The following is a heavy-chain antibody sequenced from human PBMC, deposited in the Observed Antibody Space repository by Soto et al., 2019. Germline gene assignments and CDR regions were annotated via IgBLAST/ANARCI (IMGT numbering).Heavy chain of an antibody. CDR3: ARDPRIRNDYYDSSGYYDY. Sequence: SVKVSCKASGGTFSSYAISWVRQAPGQGHEWMGGIIPIFGTANYAQKFQGRVTITADESTSTAYMELSSLRSEDTAVYYCARDPRIRNDYYDSSGYYDYWGQGTLVTVSS. V-gene: IGHV1-69*13. J-gene: IGHJ4*02. CDR2: IIPIFGTA. D-gene: IGHD3-22*01. CDR1: GGTFSSYA.